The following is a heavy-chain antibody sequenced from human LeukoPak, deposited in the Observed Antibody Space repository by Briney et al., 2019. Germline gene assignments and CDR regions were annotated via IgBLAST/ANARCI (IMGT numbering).Heavy chain of an antibody. Sequence: GGTLRLSCAASGFTFSTYAMHWVRQAPGKGLEWVPVISVSGFSTYYADSVKGRFTISRDTSKNTLYLQMNSLRAEDTAVYYCAKNHDSNTYHTDDAFDVWGQGTMVTVSS. J-gene: IGHJ3*01. CDR3: AKNHDSNTYHTDDAFDV. CDR1: GFTFSTYA. V-gene: IGHV3-23*01. D-gene: IGHD2/OR15-2a*01. CDR2: ISVSGFST.